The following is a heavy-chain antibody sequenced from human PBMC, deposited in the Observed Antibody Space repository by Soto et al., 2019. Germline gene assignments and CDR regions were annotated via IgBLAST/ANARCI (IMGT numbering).Heavy chain of an antibody. D-gene: IGHD7-27*01. CDR1: GGSISSGGHS. CDR2: ISHTGGT. CDR3: ARLNGDPDY. Sequence: QLQLQESGSRLVKPSQTLSLTCAVSGGSISSGGHSWTWIRQPPGKGLEWIGYISHTGGTYYNPSLQSRVAISVDRSRNQFSLKLNSVTAADTAVYYCARLNGDPDYWGQGILVTVSS. J-gene: IGHJ4*02. V-gene: IGHV4-30-2*01.